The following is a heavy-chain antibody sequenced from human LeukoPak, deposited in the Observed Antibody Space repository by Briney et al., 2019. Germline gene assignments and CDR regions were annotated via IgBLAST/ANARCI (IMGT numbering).Heavy chain of an antibody. CDR2: ISGSGGTT. CDR3: ATLGGHCTNGVCHQPFDY. J-gene: IGHJ4*02. CDR1: GFTFSSYG. Sequence: GGSLRLSCAASGFTFSSYGMTWVRQAPGKGLEWVSVISGSGGTTYYADSVRGRFTISRDNSKNTLYLQMSSLRAGDTAVYYCATLGGHCTNGVCHQPFDYWGQGTLVTVSS. D-gene: IGHD2-8*01. V-gene: IGHV3-23*01.